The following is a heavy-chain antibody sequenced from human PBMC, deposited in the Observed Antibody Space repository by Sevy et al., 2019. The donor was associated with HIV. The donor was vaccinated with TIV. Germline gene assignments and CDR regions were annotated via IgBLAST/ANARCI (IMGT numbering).Heavy chain of an antibody. D-gene: IGHD3-22*01. CDR3: ASPTYYYDSSGFRAFDI. CDR2: IKQDGSEK. V-gene: IGHV3-7*03. J-gene: IGHJ3*02. CDR1: GFTFSSYW. Sequence: GGSLRLSCAASGFTFSSYWMSWVRQAPGKGLEWVANIKQDGSEKYYVDSVKGRFTISRENAKNSLYLQMNSLRAEDTAVYYCASPTYYYDSSGFRAFDIWGQGTMVTVSS.